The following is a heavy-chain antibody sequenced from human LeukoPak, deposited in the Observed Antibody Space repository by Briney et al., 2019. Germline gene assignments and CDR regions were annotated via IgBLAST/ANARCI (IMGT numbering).Heavy chain of an antibody. CDR1: GYTFTSYA. CDR2: INAGNGNT. Sequence: ASVKVSCKASGYTFTSYAMHWVRQAPGQRLEWMGWINAGNGNTKYSQKFQGRVAITRDTSASTAYMELSSLRSEDTAVYYCARDPPEDAFDIWGQGTMVTVSS. V-gene: IGHV1-3*01. CDR3: ARDPPEDAFDI. D-gene: IGHD1-14*01. J-gene: IGHJ3*02.